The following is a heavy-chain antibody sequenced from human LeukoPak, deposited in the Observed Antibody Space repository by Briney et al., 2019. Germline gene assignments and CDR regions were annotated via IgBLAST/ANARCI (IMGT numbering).Heavy chain of an antibody. CDR3: ARGGSGSYFSWLDP. J-gene: IGHJ5*02. D-gene: IGHD3-10*01. CDR2: INPNSGGT. V-gene: IGHV1-2*02. Sequence: GASVKVSCKASGYTFTDYYIHWVRQAPGQGLECMGWINPNSGGTNYAQKFQGRVTMTRDTSISTAYMELSRLRFDDTAVYYCARGGSGSYFSWLDPWGQGTLVTVSS. CDR1: GYTFTDYY.